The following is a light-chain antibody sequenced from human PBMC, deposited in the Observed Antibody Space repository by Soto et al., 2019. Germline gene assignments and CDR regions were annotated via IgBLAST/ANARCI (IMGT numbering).Light chain of an antibody. CDR1: SSYVGGYNY. Sequence: VRAQSASVSGSPAQSIAIACTGASSYVGGYNYVSWYPQHPGKTPKLMIYEVTTPPSGVSNRFSGPTSGNTASLPISGPQAEDQADYCCSSYTSSSPYVFGTGTKVTV. CDR3: SSYTSSSPYV. J-gene: IGLJ1*01. CDR2: EVT. V-gene: IGLV2-14*01.